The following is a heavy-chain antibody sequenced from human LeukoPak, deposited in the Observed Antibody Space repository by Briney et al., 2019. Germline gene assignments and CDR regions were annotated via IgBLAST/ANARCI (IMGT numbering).Heavy chain of an antibody. Sequence: SSVKVSCKASGYTFTSYDINWVRQATGQGLEWMGWMNPNSGNTGYAQKFQGRVTMTRNTSISTAYMELSSLRSEDTAVYYCARDLAGCYYDSSGCLDAFDIWGQGTMVTVSS. CDR2: MNPNSGNT. V-gene: IGHV1-8*01. CDR3: ARDLAGCYYDSSGCLDAFDI. D-gene: IGHD3-22*01. J-gene: IGHJ3*02. CDR1: GYTFTSYD.